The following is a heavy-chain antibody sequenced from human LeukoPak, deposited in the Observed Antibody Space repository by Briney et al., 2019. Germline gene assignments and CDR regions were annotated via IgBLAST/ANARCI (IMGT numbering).Heavy chain of an antibody. D-gene: IGHD6-6*01. V-gene: IGHV1-2*02. CDR3: ARVSSSSRQSSYYYYYYMDV. Sequence: GASVKVSCKASGYTFTGYYMHWVRQAPGQGLEWMGWINPNSGGTNYAQKFQGRVTMTRDTSISTAYMELSRLRSDDTAVYYCARVSSSSRQSSYYYYYYMDVWGKGTTVTASS. CDR2: INPNSGGT. J-gene: IGHJ6*03. CDR1: GYTFTGYY.